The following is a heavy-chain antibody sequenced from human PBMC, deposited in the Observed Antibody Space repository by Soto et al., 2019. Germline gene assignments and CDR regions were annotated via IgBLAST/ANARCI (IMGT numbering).Heavy chain of an antibody. V-gene: IGHV3-73*01. J-gene: IGHJ6*02. CDR3: FHGMDV. CDR1: GFAFSGST. CDR2: IRSKANSFAT. Sequence: GSVRLSCAGSGFAFSGSTIHWVRQASGKGLEWVGRIRSKANSFATAYAASVKGRFIISRDDSKTTAYLQMNSLKIEDTAVYYCFHGMDVWGQGTTVTVS.